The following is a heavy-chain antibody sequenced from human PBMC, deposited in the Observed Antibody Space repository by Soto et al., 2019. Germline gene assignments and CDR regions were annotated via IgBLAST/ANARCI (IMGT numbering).Heavy chain of an antibody. Sequence: PGGSLRLSCAASGFTFSSYSMNWVRQAPGKGLEWVSSISSSSSYIYYADSVKGRFTISRDNAKNSLYLQMNSLRAEDTAVYYCARDPIAHSSSSPLRGDYWGQATLVTVSS. J-gene: IGHJ4*02. CDR3: ARDPIAHSSSSPLRGDY. D-gene: IGHD6-6*01. V-gene: IGHV3-21*01. CDR2: ISSSSSYI. CDR1: GFTFSSYS.